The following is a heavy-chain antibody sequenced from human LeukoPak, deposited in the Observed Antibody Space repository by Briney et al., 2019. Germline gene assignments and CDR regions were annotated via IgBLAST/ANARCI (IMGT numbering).Heavy chain of an antibody. V-gene: IGHV4-39*01. D-gene: IGHD6-19*01. Sequence: SETLSLTCTVSGGSISSSSYYWGWIRQPPGKGLGWIGSIYYSGSTYYNPSLKSRVTISVDTSKNQFSLKLSSVTAADTAVYYCARPKSRSSGWFSNDAFDIWGQGTMVTVSS. CDR1: GGSISSSSYY. CDR2: IYYSGST. J-gene: IGHJ3*02. CDR3: ARPKSRSSGWFSNDAFDI.